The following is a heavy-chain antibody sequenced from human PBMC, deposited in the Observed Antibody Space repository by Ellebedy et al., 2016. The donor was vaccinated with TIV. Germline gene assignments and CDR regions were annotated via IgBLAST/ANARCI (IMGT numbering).Heavy chain of an antibody. CDR1: GFLFNAYS. J-gene: IGHJ4*02. CDR2: IFSAADGGET. V-gene: IGHV3-53*01. D-gene: IGHD4-23*01. CDR3: ARDAAGNGGKLDY. Sequence: GESLKISCAGSGFLFNAYSMNWVRRAPGKGLEWVSVIFSAADGGETHYADSVKGRFTISRDSSKNTLYLQMNSLRAEDTAVYYCARDAAGNGGKLDYWGQGALVTVSS.